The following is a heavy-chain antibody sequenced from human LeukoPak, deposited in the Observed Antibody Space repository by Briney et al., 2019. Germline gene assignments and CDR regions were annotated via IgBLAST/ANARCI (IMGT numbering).Heavy chain of an antibody. V-gene: IGHV3-23*01. CDR2: ISGGGVST. D-gene: IGHD3-9*01. J-gene: IGHJ4*02. Sequence: PGGSLRLPCAASGSTFTNYAMSWVRQAPGKALEWVSAISGGGVSTDYADSAKGRFTISRDNSKNTLYLQMNSLRAEDTAVYYCAKESWLRYFDYWGQGTLVTVSS. CDR1: GSTFTNYA. CDR3: AKESWLRYFDY.